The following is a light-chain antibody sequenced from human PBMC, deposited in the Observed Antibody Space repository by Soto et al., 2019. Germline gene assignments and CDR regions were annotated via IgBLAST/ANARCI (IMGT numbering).Light chain of an antibody. CDR3: SSYTSTNTLV. V-gene: IGLV2-14*01. CDR2: EVT. J-gene: IGLJ2*01. CDR1: SSDVGGYNY. Sequence: QSALTQPASVSGSPGQSITISCTGTSSDVGGYNYVSWYQQHPGKAPKLMIYEVTTRPSGVSNRFSGSKSGNTASLIISGLQAEDEADYYCSSYTSTNTLVFGGGTQLTVL.